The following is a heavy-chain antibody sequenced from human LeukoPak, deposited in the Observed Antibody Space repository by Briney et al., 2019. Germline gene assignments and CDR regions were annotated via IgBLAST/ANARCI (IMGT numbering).Heavy chain of an antibody. J-gene: IGHJ4*02. CDR3: ATGYTYDYSLY. CDR2: FDPEDGAR. Sequence: ASVXVSCKXSXDTXTGFSIHWVRQAPGHGLEWMGGFDPEDGARIFAQKFQGRVTMTEDTSTDTAYMDLSSLRSEDTAVYYCATGYTYDYSLYWGQGTLVTVSS. D-gene: IGHD5-18*01. CDR1: XDTXTGFS. V-gene: IGHV1-24*01.